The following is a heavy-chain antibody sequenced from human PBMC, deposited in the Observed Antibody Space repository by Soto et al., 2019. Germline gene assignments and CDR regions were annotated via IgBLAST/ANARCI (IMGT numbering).Heavy chain of an antibody. CDR2: ISYGGGIA. D-gene: IGHD3-9*01. Sequence: GAPLRLSXAASGFTFKNYAMHWVRQAPGKGREWGSVISYGGGIAFCADSGKGLFTTSRDEFKNTMFLQMGSLRVEDTAVYYCARGLRDFDWRLPFGYWGQRT. V-gene: IGHV3-30-3*01. J-gene: IGHJ4*02. CDR1: GFTFKNYA. CDR3: ARGLRDFDWRLPFGY.